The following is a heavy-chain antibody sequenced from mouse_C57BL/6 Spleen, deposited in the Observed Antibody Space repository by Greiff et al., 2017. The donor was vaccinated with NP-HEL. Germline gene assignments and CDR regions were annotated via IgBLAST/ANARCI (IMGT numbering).Heavy chain of an antibody. V-gene: IGHV5-4*01. D-gene: IGHD3-2*02. CDR3: ARDTPDSSGYGY. Sequence: EVKLVESGGGLVKPGGSLKLSCAASGFTFSSYAMSWVRQTPEKRLEWVATISDGGSYTYYPDNVKGRFTISRDNAKNNLYLQMSHLKSEDTAMYYCARDTPDSSGYGYWGQGTTLTVSS. J-gene: IGHJ2*01. CDR2: ISDGGSYT. CDR1: GFTFSSYA.